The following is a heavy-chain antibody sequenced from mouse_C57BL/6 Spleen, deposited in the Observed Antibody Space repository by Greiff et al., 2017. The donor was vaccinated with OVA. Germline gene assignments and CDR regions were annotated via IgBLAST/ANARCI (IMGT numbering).Heavy chain of an antibody. Sequence: VKLQESGAELVRPGASVKLSCKASGYTFTDYYINWVKQRPGQGLEWIARIYPGSGNTYYNEKFKGKATLTAEKSSSTAYMQLSSLTSEDSAVYFCARSPYGNYLFAYWGQGTLVTVSA. V-gene: IGHV1-76*01. CDR3: ARSPYGNYLFAY. J-gene: IGHJ3*01. CDR2: IYPGSGNT. D-gene: IGHD2-1*01. CDR1: GYTFTDYY.